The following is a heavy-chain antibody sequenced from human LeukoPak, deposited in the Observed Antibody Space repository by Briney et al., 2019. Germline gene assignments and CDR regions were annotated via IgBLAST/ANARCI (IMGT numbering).Heavy chain of an antibody. CDR3: ARLAPDYADYWFDP. CDR1: GYDFSTKW. V-gene: IGHV5-51*01. D-gene: IGHD4-17*01. CDR2: IYPTDSIT. Sequence: GESLNISCRTSGYDFSTKWIAWVRQMPGKGLEWMGIIYPTDSITRYSPSFQGHVTISADTSISTAYLQWTSLKPSDTAIYYCARLAPDYADYWFDPWGQGTLVTVSS. J-gene: IGHJ5*02.